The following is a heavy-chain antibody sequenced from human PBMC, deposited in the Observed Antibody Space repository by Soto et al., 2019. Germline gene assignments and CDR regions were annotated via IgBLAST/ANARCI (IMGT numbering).Heavy chain of an antibody. CDR3: ARFMMVGGWFDPNYYHGMDV. CDR2: SSGYNGNT. D-gene: IGHD6-19*01. Sequence: QVQLVQSGAEVKKPGASVTVSCKTSGYTFSNYGINWVRQAPGQGLGWLGWSSGYNGNTNYAQTVQGRVTMTTDSSTLTVYMELRSLKSDDTAIYYCARFMMVGGWFDPNYYHGMDVWGQGTTVTVSS. CDR1: GYTFSNYG. V-gene: IGHV1-18*01. J-gene: IGHJ6*02.